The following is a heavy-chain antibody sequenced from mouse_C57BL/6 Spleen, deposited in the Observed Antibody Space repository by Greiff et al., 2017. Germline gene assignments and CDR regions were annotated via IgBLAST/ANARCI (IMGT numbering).Heavy chain of an antibody. CDR3: TSAYRLRVGG. CDR1: GFNFKDDY. CDR2: IDPENGDT. Sequence: LVESGAELVRPGASVKLSCTASGFNFKDDYMHWVKQRPEQGLEWIGWIDPENGDTEYASKFQGKATITADTSSNTAYLQLSSLTSEDPAVYYCTSAYRLRVGGWGQGTSVTVA. D-gene: IGHD1-1*01. J-gene: IGHJ4*01. V-gene: IGHV14-4*01.